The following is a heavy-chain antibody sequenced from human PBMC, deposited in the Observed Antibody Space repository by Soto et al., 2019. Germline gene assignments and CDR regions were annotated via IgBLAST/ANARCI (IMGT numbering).Heavy chain of an antibody. J-gene: IGHJ3*02. CDR3: VRDLCANGCVAFDI. CDR1: GGSISSGAYY. D-gene: IGHD2-21*01. Sequence: QVQLQESGPGLVKPSQTLSLTCSVSGGSISSGAYYWSWIRQYPGKGLEWIGYIYYSGKTFYNPFLKSRISISLDTSKNQFSLTLSSVTAADTAVYYCVRDLCANGCVAFDIWGQGTMVTVSS. V-gene: IGHV4-31*03. CDR2: IYYSGKT.